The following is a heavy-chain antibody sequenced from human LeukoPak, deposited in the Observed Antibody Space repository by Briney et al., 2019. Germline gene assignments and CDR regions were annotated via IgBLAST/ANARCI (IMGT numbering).Heavy chain of an antibody. V-gene: IGHV4-59*01. CDR2: IYYSGST. J-gene: IGHJ6*04. CDR1: GGSISSYY. Sequence: SETLSLTCTVSGGSISSYYWSWIRQPPGKGLEWIGYIYYSGSTNYNPSLKSRVTISVDTSKNQFSLKLSSVTAADTAVYYCAKATYSSSWYGDLRWAGGTRSYYYYGMDVWGKGTTVTVSS. D-gene: IGHD6-13*01. CDR3: AKATYSSSWYGDLRWAGGTRSYYYYGMDV.